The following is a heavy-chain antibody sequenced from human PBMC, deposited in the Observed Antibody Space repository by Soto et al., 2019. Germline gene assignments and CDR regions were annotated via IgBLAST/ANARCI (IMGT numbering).Heavy chain of an antibody. CDR3: ARDLQGYCSGGSCYYYYGMDV. D-gene: IGHD2-15*01. Sequence: GSLRLSCAASGFTFSRFWMHWVRQAPGKGLVWVSRITEDGSTTTYADSVRGRFTISRDNAKNTVYLQMNSLRAEDTAVYYCARDLQGYCSGGSCYYYYGMDVWGQGTTVTVSS. J-gene: IGHJ6*02. V-gene: IGHV3-74*01. CDR2: ITEDGSTT. CDR1: GFTFSRFW.